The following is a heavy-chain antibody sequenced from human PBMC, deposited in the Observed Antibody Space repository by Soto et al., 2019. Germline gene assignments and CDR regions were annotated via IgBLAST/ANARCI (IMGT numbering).Heavy chain of an antibody. CDR2: ISASGGST. Sequence: GGSLRLSCAVSGFTFSSYAMSWVRQAPGKGLEWVSGISASGGSTYYADSVKGRSTISRDSSRNTLYLQMNSLRAEDTAVYYCAKDTSGSLESFDYWGQGTLVTVSS. CDR1: GFTFSSYA. CDR3: AKDTSGSLESFDY. V-gene: IGHV3-23*01. D-gene: IGHD1-1*01. J-gene: IGHJ4*02.